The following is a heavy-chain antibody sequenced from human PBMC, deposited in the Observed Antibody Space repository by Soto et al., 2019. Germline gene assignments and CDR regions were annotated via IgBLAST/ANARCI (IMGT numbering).Heavy chain of an antibody. CDR1: GFTFSDYY. D-gene: IGHD5-12*01. Sequence: GGSLRLSCAASGFTFSDYYMSWIRQAPGKGLEWVSHISGTGNTVYYADSVKGRFTISRDNAKNSLYLQMNSLRAEDTAVYYCARPADGYTVDYWGQGTLVTVSS. CDR3: ARPADGYTVDY. J-gene: IGHJ4*02. V-gene: IGHV3-11*01. CDR2: ISGTGNTV.